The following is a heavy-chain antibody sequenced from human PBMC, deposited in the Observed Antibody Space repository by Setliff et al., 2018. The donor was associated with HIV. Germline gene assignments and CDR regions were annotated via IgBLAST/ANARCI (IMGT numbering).Heavy chain of an antibody. D-gene: IGHD3-10*01. Sequence: PGGSLRLSWAASVLTFVDYYISWTRQAPGKGLEWISYISSSGHMVKYADSVEGRFTISRDNAKNSLYLQINSLRAEDTAMYYCARETGSGSFYVYWGQGTQVTVSS. CDR2: ISSSGHMV. V-gene: IGHV3-11*04. CDR3: ARETGSGSFYVY. J-gene: IGHJ4*02. CDR1: VLTFVDYY.